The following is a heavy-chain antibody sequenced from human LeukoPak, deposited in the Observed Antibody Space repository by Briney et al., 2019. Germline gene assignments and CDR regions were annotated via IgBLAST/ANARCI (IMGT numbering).Heavy chain of an antibody. J-gene: IGHJ4*02. Sequence: GGSLRLSRAASGFTFSVSDMHWVRQASGKGLEWVGRIGVKTNSYATAYAAALQGRFTISRDDSKNTAYLQMNSLTTEDTAVYYCTTYSSGHYWGQGTLVTVSS. V-gene: IGHV3-73*01. CDR2: IGVKTNSYAT. D-gene: IGHD6-19*01. CDR1: GFTFSVSD. CDR3: TTYSSGHY.